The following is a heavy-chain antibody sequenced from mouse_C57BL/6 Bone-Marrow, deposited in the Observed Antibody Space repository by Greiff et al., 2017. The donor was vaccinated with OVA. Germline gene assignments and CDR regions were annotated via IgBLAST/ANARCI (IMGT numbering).Heavy chain of an antibody. V-gene: IGHV1-76*01. CDR1: GYTFTDYY. CDR2: IYPGSGNT. J-gene: IGHJ1*03. CDR3: ATTVVATDWYFDV. Sequence: QVQLQQSGAELVRPGASVKLSCKASGYTFTDYYINWVKQRPGQGLEWIARIYPGSGNTYYNEKFKGKATLTAEKSSSTAYMQLSSLTSEDSAVYVCATTVVATDWYFDVWGTGTTVTVSS. D-gene: IGHD1-1*01.